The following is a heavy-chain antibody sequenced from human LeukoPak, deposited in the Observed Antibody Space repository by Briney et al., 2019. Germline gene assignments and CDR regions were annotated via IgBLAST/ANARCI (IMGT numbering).Heavy chain of an antibody. CDR3: AVGDYYYDARFHY. Sequence: ASVKVSCKASGYTFTSYAMHWVRQAPGQRLEWMAWINVDSGNAKYSQEFQGRVTITRDTSASTAYMELSSLRSEDMAVYYCAVGDYYYDARFHYWGQGTLVTVSS. V-gene: IGHV1-3*03. CDR1: GYTFTSYA. J-gene: IGHJ4*02. D-gene: IGHD3-22*01. CDR2: INVDSGNA.